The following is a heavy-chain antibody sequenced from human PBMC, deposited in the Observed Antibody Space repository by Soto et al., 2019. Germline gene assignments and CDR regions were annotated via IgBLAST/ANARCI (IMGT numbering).Heavy chain of an antibody. J-gene: IGHJ6*02. Sequence: PGETLMISCQCCGYSFTIYWISWLLQMPGKGLEWMGRIDPSDSYTNYSPSFQGHVTISADKSISTAYLQWSSLKASDTAMYYCARNREHLVAIYYYVMDDWGQGTTVTVSS. CDR1: GYSFTIYW. CDR3: ARNREHLVAIYYYVMDD. V-gene: IGHV5-10-1*01. CDR2: IDPSDSYT. D-gene: IGHD2-21*01.